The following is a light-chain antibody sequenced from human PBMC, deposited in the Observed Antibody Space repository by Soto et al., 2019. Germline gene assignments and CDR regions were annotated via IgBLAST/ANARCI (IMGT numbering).Light chain of an antibody. V-gene: IGKV1-12*01. CDR3: HKVCSFPYT. J-gene: IGKJ2*01. Sequence: DIQMTQSPSSVSASVGDRVTIACRASQGVSSWLAWYQQKPGKAPKLLIYGPSTLQSGVPSRFSGRGCETDFNLTLSSLRRPDVANYYCHKVCSFPYTLGPRTKLEIK. CDR1: QGVSSW. CDR2: GPS.